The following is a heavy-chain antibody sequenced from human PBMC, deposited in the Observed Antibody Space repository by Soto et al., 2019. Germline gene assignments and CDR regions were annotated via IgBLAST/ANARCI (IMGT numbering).Heavy chain of an antibody. D-gene: IGHD3-3*01. CDR3: AREVSGVTIFGVPYTGNWFDP. Sequence: SETLSLTCTVSGGSISSGDYYWSWIRQPPGKGLEWIGYIYYSGSTYYNPSLKSRVTISVDTSKNQFSLKLSSVTAADTAVYYCAREVSGVTIFGVPYTGNWFDPWGQGTLVTVSS. CDR2: IYYSGST. CDR1: GGSISSGDYY. V-gene: IGHV4-30-4*01. J-gene: IGHJ5*02.